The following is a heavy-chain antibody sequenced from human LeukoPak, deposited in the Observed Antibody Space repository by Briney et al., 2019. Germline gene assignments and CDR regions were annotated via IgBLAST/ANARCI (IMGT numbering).Heavy chain of an antibody. J-gene: IGHJ6*03. CDR1: GYSFTDYD. D-gene: IGHD4-17*01. CDR2: MNPNSGNT. CDR3: ARGYGSYYYYYMDV. V-gene: IGHV1-8*01. Sequence: ASVKVSCKASGYSFTDYDINWVRQATGQGLEWMGWMNPNSGNTGYAQKFQGRVTMTRNTSISTAYMELSSLRSEDTAVYYCARGYGSYYYYYMDVWGKGTTVTISS.